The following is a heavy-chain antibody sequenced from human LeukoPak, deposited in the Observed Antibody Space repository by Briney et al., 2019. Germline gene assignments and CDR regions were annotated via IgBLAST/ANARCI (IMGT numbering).Heavy chain of an antibody. CDR3: AELGITMIGGV. Sequence: GGALRLSCAASGFTLRRYKMNWVRDAPEEGLEWVSYISSSGSTIYYADSVKGRFTISRDNAKNSLYLQMNSLRAEDTAVYYCAELGITMIGGVWGKETTVTISS. J-gene: IGHJ6*04. CDR2: ISSSGSTI. D-gene: IGHD3-10*02. V-gene: IGHV3-48*03. CDR1: GFTLRRYK.